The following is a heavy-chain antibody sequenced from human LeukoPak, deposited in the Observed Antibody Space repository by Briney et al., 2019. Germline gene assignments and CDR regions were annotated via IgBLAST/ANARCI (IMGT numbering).Heavy chain of an antibody. J-gene: IGHJ5*02. Sequence: PGRSLRLSCAASGFTFNNYGMHWVRQAPGKGLEWVAVIWYDGSKKYYADSVKGRFTISRDNSKKTLYLQMNSLRAEDTAVYYCARAGKRISSGYPNWFDPWGQGILVTVSS. CDR2: IWYDGSKK. D-gene: IGHD3-22*01. CDR1: GFTFNNYG. CDR3: ARAGKRISSGYPNWFDP. V-gene: IGHV3-33*01.